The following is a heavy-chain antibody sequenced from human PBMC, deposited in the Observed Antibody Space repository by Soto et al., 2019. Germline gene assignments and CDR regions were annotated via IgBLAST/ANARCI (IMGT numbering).Heavy chain of an antibody. V-gene: IGHV1-18*04. CDR1: GYTFTSNG. Sequence: APATVSSQASGYTFTSNGISWVGQAPGQGLEWMGWISAYNGNTNDAQKLQGRLTMTRDTSTSTVYMELSSLRSEDTAVYYCARDSLGSTRAFDILGQGTMVTVS. J-gene: IGHJ3*02. D-gene: IGHD3-16*01. CDR2: ISAYNGNT. CDR3: ARDSLGSTRAFDI.